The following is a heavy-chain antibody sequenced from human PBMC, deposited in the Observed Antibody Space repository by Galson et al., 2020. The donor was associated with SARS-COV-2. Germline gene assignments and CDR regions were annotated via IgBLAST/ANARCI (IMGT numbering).Heavy chain of an antibody. CDR3: AREIFFGGVDY. CDR2: ISYDGSNK. CDR1: GFTFSSYA. V-gene: IGHV3-30*01. D-gene: IGHD3-10*01. J-gene: IGHJ4*02. Sequence: GGSLGLSCAASGFTFSSYAMHWVRQAPGKGLEWVAVISYDGSNKYYADSVKGRFTISRDNSKNTLYLQMNSLRAEDTAVYYCAREIFFGGVDYWGQGTLVTVSS.